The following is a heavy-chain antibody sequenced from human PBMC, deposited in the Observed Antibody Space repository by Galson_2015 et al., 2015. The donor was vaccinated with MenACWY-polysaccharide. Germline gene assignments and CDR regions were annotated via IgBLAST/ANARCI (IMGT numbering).Heavy chain of an antibody. CDR1: GFTFSSNT. CDR2: ISSAGSSI. CDR3: AKSLTILDY. Sequence: SLRLSCAASGFTFSSNTMNWVRQAPGKGLESVSSISSAGSSIYYADSVKGRFTISRGNAENSLYLQMNSLRDEDTAVYYCAKSLTILDYWGQGTLVTVSS. D-gene: IGHD2-21*01. J-gene: IGHJ4*02. V-gene: IGHV3-48*02.